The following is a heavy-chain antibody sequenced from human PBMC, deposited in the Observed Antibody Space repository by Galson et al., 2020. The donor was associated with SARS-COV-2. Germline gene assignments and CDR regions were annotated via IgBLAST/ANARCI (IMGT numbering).Heavy chain of an antibody. D-gene: IGHD2-15*01. J-gene: IGHJ4*02. CDR3: ARDPQLGYCSGGSCQGLDY. Sequence: SVKVSCKASGGTFSSYAISWVRQAPGQGLEWMGGIIPIFGTANYAQKFQGRVTITADESTSTAYMELSSLRSEDTAVYYCARDPQLGYCSGGSCQGLDYWGQGTLVTVSS. CDR1: GGTFSSYA. V-gene: IGHV1-69*13. CDR2: IIPIFGTA.